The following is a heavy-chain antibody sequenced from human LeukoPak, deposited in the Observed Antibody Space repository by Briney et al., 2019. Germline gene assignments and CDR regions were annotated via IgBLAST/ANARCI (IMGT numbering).Heavy chain of an antibody. D-gene: IGHD3-22*01. Sequence: SETLSLTCTVSGGSISSYYWNWIRQPPGEGLEWIGYIYYSGSTNYNPSLKSRVTISVDSSKNQFSLKLSSVTAADTAVYYCARGGDSSGYYLEYNWFDPWGQGTLVTVSS. CDR2: IYYSGST. CDR3: ARGGDSSGYYLEYNWFDP. CDR1: GGSISSYY. J-gene: IGHJ5*02. V-gene: IGHV4-59*01.